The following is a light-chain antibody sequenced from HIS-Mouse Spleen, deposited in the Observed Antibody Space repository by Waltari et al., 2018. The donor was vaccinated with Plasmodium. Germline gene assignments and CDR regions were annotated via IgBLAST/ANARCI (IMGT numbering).Light chain of an antibody. CDR3: YSTDSSGNHRV. J-gene: IGLJ3*02. CDR1: ALPNKF. CDR2: EDS. V-gene: IGLV3-10*01. Sequence: SYELTPPPSVSVSPGQTARLPCPGDALPNKFAYWYQQKSGQAPVLVIYEDSKRPSGIPERFSGSSSGTMATLTISGAQVEDEADYYCYSTDSSGNHRVFGGGTKLTVL.